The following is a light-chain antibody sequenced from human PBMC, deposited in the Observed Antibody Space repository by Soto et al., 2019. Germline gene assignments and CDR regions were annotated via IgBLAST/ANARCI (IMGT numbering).Light chain of an antibody. J-gene: IGKJ1*01. Sequence: DIQMTQSPSTLSASVGDRVTITCRASQIISSWLAWYQQKPGKAPKLLIYDVSSLESGVPSRFSGSGSGTEFTLTISSLQPDDSATYYCQQYNTFWTFDQGTKVEIK. V-gene: IGKV1-5*01. CDR3: QQYNTFWT. CDR1: QIISSW. CDR2: DVS.